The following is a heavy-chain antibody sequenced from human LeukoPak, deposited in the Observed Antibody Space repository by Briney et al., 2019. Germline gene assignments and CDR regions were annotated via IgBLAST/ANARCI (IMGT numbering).Heavy chain of an antibody. CDR1: GFTFSGSA. J-gene: IGHJ4*02. Sequence: PGGSLRLSCAASGFTFSGSAMHWVRQASGKGLEWVGRIRSKANSYATAYAASVKGRFTISRDDSKNTAYLQMNSLKTEDTAVYYCTRRGVAGTQGDYWGQGTLVTVSS. V-gene: IGHV3-73*01. D-gene: IGHD6-19*01. CDR2: IRSKANSYAT. CDR3: TRRGVAGTQGDY.